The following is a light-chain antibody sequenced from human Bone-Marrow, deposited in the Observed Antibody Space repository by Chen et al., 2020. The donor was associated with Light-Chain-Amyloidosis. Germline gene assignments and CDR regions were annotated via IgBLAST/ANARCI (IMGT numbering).Light chain of an antibody. CDR3: QSYQGSSQGV. J-gene: IGLJ3*02. CDR1: SGSIATNY. V-gene: IGLV6-57*01. CDR2: EDD. Sequence: NFMLTQPHSVSESPGKTVIISCTRSSGSIATNYVQWYQQRPGSSPTTVIYEDDQRPSGFTDRFSGAIDRSSNSASLTISGLKTEDEADYYCQSYQGSSQGVFGGGTKLTVL.